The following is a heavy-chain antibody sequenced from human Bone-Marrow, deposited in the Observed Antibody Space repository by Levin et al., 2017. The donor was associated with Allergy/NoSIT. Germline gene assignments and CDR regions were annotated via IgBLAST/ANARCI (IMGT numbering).Heavy chain of an antibody. D-gene: IGHD3-3*01. Sequence: SPTLSLTCTVSGGSISSGIYFWSWVRQLPGKGLEWIGYVSYSGITFYNQSLKSRVTISGDTSKNLFSLTLNSVTAADTAIYYCARGITVFGVVLAVNDAFDVWGQGTMVTVSS. CDR2: VSYSGIT. CDR3: ARGITVFGVVLAVNDAFDV. V-gene: IGHV4-31*03. J-gene: IGHJ3*01. CDR1: GGSISSGIYF.